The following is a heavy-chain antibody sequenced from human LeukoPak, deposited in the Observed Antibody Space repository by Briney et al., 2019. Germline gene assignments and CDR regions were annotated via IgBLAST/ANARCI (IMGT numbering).Heavy chain of an antibody. D-gene: IGHD3-10*02. CDR1: GGSFSGYY. CDR3: ARVPISGPYTMSIDY. J-gene: IGHJ4*02. CDR2: INHSEST. V-gene: IGHV4-34*01. Sequence: PSETLSLTCAVYGGSFSGYYWSWIRQPPGKGLEWIGEINHSESTNYNPSLKSRVTISVDTSKNQFSLKLSSVTAADTAVYYCARVPISGPYTMSIDYWGQGTLVTVSS.